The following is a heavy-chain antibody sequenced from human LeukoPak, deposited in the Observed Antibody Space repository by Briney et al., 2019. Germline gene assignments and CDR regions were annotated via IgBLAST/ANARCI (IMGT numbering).Heavy chain of an antibody. CDR1: GFTVSSYA. Sequence: GGSLRLSCAASGFTVSSYAMSWVRQAPGKGLEWVSAISRSGGSTYYANSVKGRFTISRDNSKNTLYLQMNSLRAEDTAVYYCAKDRPSYYDFWSGYLLFDYWGQGTLVTVSS. J-gene: IGHJ4*02. D-gene: IGHD3-3*01. CDR3: AKDRPSYYDFWSGYLLFDY. V-gene: IGHV3-23*01. CDR2: ISRSGGST.